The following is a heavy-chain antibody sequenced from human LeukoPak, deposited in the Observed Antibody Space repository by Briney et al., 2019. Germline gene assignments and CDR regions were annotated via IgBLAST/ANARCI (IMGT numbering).Heavy chain of an antibody. CDR3: ARSYSSSWYSSFDI. CDR2: IYTTGST. V-gene: IGHV4-61*02. D-gene: IGHD6-13*01. J-gene: IGHJ3*02. Sequence: SQTLSLTCTVSGVSIDSGNYYWSWIRQPAGKGLEWIGRIYTTGSTNYNPSLKSRVSMSVDTSKNQFSLRLSSVTAADTAVYYCARSYSSSWYSSFDIWGHGTMVTVSS. CDR1: GVSIDSGNYY.